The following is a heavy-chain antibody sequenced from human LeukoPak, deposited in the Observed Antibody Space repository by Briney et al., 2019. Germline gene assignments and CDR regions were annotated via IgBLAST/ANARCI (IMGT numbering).Heavy chain of an antibody. Sequence: SSETLSLTCAVYGGSFSGYYWSWIRQPPGKGLEWIGVINHSGSTNYNPSLKSRVTISVDTSKNQFSLKLSSVTAADTAVYYCARAPYYYGSGTVNAFDIWGQGTMVTVSS. CDR1: GGSFSGYY. CDR2: INHSGST. J-gene: IGHJ3*02. V-gene: IGHV4-34*01. D-gene: IGHD3-10*01. CDR3: ARAPYYYGSGTVNAFDI.